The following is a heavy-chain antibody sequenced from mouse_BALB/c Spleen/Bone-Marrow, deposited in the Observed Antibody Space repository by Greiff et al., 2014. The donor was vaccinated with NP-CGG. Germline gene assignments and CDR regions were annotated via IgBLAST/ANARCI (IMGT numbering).Heavy chain of an antibody. CDR1: GFTFSSFG. CDR3: AKKGAMITHYYAMDY. CDR2: ISNGSSTI. V-gene: IGHV5-17*02. Sequence: VQLKESGGGLVQPGGSRKLSCAASGFTFSSFGMHWVRQAPEKGLEWVAYISNGSSTIYYADTVKGRFTISRDKPKNTLFLQVDRLRTKDTAMYYCAKKGAMITHYYAMDYWGQGTSVTVSS. D-gene: IGHD2-4*01. J-gene: IGHJ4*01.